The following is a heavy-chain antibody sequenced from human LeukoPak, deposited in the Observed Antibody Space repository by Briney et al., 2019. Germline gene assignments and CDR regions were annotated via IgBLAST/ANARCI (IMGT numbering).Heavy chain of an antibody. Sequence: SETLSLTCTVSGGSISSYYWSWIRQPPGKGLEWIGYIYYSGSTNYYPSLKSRVTISVDTSKNQFSLKLSSVTAADTAVYYCARHGVTGTTSMFSFDYWGQGTLVTVSS. CDR3: ARHGVTGTTSMFSFDY. CDR1: GGSISSYY. J-gene: IGHJ4*02. D-gene: IGHD1-7*01. CDR2: IYYSGST. V-gene: IGHV4-59*08.